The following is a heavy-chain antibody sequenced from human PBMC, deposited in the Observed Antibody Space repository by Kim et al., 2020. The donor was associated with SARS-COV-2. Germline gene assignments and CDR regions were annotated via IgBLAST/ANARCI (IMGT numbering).Heavy chain of an antibody. V-gene: IGHV1-2*02. D-gene: IGHD5-18*01. CDR1: GYTFTGYY. CDR2: INPNSGGT. CDR3: ARDRDTAMVTFDY. Sequence: ASVKVSCKASGYTFTGYYMHWVRQAPGQGLEWMGWINPNSGGTNYAQKFQGRVTMTRDTSISTAYMELSRLRSDDTAVYYCARDRDTAMVTFDYWGQGTLVTVSS. J-gene: IGHJ4*02.